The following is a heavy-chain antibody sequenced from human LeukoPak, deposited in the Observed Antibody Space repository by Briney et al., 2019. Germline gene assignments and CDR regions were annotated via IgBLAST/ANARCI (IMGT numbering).Heavy chain of an antibody. CDR2: INPDGSDK. CDR1: GFTFSSYW. J-gene: IGHJ4*02. Sequence: GGSLRLSCASSGFTFSSYWMSWVRQAPGKGLEWVANINPDGSDKYSVDSVEGRFTISRDNAKNSLYLQMNSLRAEDTAVYYCARVEVFGDYYDSSGYDFDYWGQGTLVTVSS. D-gene: IGHD3-22*01. CDR3: ARVEVFGDYYDSSGYDFDY. V-gene: IGHV3-7*01.